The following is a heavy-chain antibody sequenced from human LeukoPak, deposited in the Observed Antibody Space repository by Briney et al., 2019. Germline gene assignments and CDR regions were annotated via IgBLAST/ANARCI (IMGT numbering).Heavy chain of an antibody. J-gene: IGHJ4*02. Sequence: SETLSLTCAVYGGSFSGYYWSWIRQPPGKGLEWIGEINHSGSTNYNPSLKSRVTISVDTSKNQFSLKLSSVTAADTAVYYCAREKAAAGYYFDYWGQGTLVTVSS. CDR1: GGSFSGYY. CDR2: INHSGST. CDR3: AREKAAAGYYFDY. D-gene: IGHD6-13*01. V-gene: IGHV4-34*01.